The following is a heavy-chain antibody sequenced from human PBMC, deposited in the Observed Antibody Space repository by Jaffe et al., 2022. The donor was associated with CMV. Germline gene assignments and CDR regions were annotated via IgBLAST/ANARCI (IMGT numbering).Heavy chain of an antibody. CDR3: AREFCSDSSCYYYMDV. CDR2: ISSSGSTI. J-gene: IGHJ6*03. V-gene: IGHV3-48*03. Sequence: EVQLVESGGGLVQPGGSLRLSCAASGFTFSRYEMNWVRQAPGKGLEWVSYISSSGSTIYYADSVKGRFTVSRDNAKMSLQMNSLRAEDTAVYYCAREFCSDSSCYYYMDVWGKGTTVTVSS. CDR1: GFTFSRYE. D-gene: IGHD2-15*01.